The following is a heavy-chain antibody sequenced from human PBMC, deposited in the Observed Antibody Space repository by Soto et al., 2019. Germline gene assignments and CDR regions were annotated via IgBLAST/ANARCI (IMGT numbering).Heavy chain of an antibody. CDR3: ARGIRGYPYYYYYGMDV. J-gene: IGHJ6*02. V-gene: IGHV4-31*03. D-gene: IGHD2-15*01. Sequence: SETLSLTCTVSGASINSGGYYWSWIRQLPGKGLEWIGYIYFSGSTYYNPSLESRVTISLDTSQNQFSLKLSSVTAADTAVYYCARGIRGYPYYYYYGMDVWGQGTTVTVS. CDR1: GASINSGGYY. CDR2: IYFSGST.